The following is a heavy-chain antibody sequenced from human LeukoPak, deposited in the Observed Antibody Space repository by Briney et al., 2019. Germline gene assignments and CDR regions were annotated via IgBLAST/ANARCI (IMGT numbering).Heavy chain of an antibody. V-gene: IGHV3-33*01. CDR2: IWPDGSNK. CDR1: GFAFSSYS. Sequence: GGSLRLSCEAAGFAFSSYSMHWVRQAPGKGLEWVAAIWPDGSNKYYANSVKGRFTISRDNAKNTLYLQMNSLRAEDTAVYYCARESGIAAALDLWGQGTLVTVSS. D-gene: IGHD6-13*01. J-gene: IGHJ5*02. CDR3: ARESGIAAALDL.